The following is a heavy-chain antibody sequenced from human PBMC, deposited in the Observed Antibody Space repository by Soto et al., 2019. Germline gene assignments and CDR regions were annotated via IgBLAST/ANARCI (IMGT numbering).Heavy chain of an antibody. CDR3: ARQGSRAFDI. CDR2: IYYSGSA. CDR1: GGSISTSVYY. V-gene: IGHV4-39*01. D-gene: IGHD2-15*01. Sequence: TSETLSLTCTVSGGSISTSVYYWGWIRQPPGRGLEWMANIYYSGSAYYNPSLKSRVSTSVDTSKNQFSLKLRSVTAADTAVYYCARQGSRAFDIWGQGTMVTVSS. J-gene: IGHJ3*02.